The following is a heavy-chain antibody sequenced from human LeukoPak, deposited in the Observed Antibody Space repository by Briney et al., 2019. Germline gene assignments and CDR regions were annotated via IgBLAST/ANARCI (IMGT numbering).Heavy chain of an antibody. CDR2: INHSGST. D-gene: IGHD1-7*01. V-gene: IGHV4-34*01. J-gene: IGHJ4*02. CDR3: ARANYNWKYWDC. CDR1: GGSFSGDY. Sequence: SETLSITCAVYGGSFSGDYWSWIRQPPGKGLEWIGEINHSGSTNYNPSLKSRVTVSVDTSKNQFSLKLSSVTAADTAVYYCARANYNWKYWDCWGQGTLVTVSS.